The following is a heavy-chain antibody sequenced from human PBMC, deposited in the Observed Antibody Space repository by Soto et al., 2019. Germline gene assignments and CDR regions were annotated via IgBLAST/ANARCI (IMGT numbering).Heavy chain of an antibody. D-gene: IGHD5-12*01. CDR2: ISGSGGST. J-gene: IGHJ3*02. Sequence: GGSLRLSCAASGFTFSSYAMSWVRQAPGKGLEWVSAISGSGGSTYYADSVKGRFTISRDNSKNTLYLQMNSLRAEDTAVYYCAKDREASIVATIAAFDIWGQGTMVTVSS. CDR1: GFTFSSYA. V-gene: IGHV3-23*01. CDR3: AKDREASIVATIAAFDI.